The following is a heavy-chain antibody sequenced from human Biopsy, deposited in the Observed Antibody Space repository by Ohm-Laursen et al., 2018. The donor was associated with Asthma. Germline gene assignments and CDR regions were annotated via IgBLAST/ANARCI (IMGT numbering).Heavy chain of an antibody. D-gene: IGHD3-3*02. Sequence: SLRLSCAASEFTFSAYWMSWVRQVPGKGLEWVANIKHDGSEKNHVDSLKGRFTISRDNAKNSLYLQMNSLRAEDTAVYYCARTFHFWSPYHAEHYQLWGQGTLVTVSS. CDR1: EFTFSAYW. CDR2: IKHDGSEK. V-gene: IGHV3-7*01. CDR3: ARTFHFWSPYHAEHYQL. J-gene: IGHJ1*01.